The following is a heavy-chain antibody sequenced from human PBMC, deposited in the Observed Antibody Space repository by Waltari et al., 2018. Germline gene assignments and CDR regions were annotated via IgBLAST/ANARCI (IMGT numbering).Heavy chain of an antibody. J-gene: IGHJ3*02. CDR2: IYYSGST. CDR3: AREGYGSDI. CDR1: GGSISSYY. D-gene: IGHD6-13*01. V-gene: IGHV4-59*01. Sequence: QVQLQESGPGLVKPSETLSLTCTVPGGSISSYYWSWIRQPPGKGLEWIGYIYYSGSTNYNPSLKSRVTISVDTSKNQFSLKLSSVTAADTAVYYCAREGYGSDIWGQGTMVTVSS.